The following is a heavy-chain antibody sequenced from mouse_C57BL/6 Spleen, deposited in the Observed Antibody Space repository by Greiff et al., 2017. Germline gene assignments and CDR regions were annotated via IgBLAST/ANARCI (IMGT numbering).Heavy chain of an antibody. CDR2: IDPSDSYT. D-gene: IGHD1-1*01. V-gene: IGHV1-50*01. J-gene: IGHJ4*01. Sequence: QVQLQQPGAELVKPGASVKLSCKASGYTFTSYWMQWVNQRPGQGLEWIGEIDPSDSYTNYNQKFKGKATLTVDTSSSTAYMQLSSLTSEDSAVYYCARHYYGSSYAMDYWGQGTSVTVSS. CDR3: ARHYYGSSYAMDY. CDR1: GYTFTSYW.